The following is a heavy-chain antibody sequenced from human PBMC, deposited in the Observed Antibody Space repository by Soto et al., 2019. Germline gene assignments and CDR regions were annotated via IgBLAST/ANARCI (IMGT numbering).Heavy chain of an antibody. V-gene: IGHV1-8*01. Sequence: QVQLVQSGAEVKKPGASVKVSCKASGYTFTSYDINWVRQATGQGLEWMGWMNPNSGNTGYAHKSXGXXTMTRTTSISTAYMELSSLRSADPAVYYCARSVEWLASFDYWGQGTLVTVSS. J-gene: IGHJ4*02. CDR2: MNPNSGNT. CDR1: GYTFTSYD. D-gene: IGHD6-19*01. CDR3: ARSVEWLASFDY.